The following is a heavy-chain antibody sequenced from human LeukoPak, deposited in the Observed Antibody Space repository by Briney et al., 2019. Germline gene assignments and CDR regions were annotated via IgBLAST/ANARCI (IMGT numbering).Heavy chain of an antibody. Sequence: ASVKVSCKASGYTFTGYYMHWVRQAPGQGLERMGWINPNSGGTNYAQKFQGRVTMTRDTSISTAYMELSRLRSDDTAVYYCAREPKGYCSSTSCPEVDYWGQGTLVTVSS. J-gene: IGHJ4*02. V-gene: IGHV1-2*02. CDR3: AREPKGYCSSTSCPEVDY. CDR2: INPNSGGT. CDR1: GYTFTGYY. D-gene: IGHD2-2*01.